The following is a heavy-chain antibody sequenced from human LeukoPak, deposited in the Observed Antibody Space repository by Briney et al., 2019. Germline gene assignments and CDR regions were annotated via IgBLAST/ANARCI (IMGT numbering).Heavy chain of an antibody. J-gene: IGHJ2*01. CDR3: ARDRTSIAVAGWYFDL. Sequence: GGSLRLSCAASGFTFSSYEMNWVRQAPGKGLEWVSYISSSGSTIYYADSVKGRFTISRDNAKYSLYLQMNSLRAEDTAVYYCARDRTSIAVAGWYFDLWGRGTLVTVSS. CDR2: ISSSGSTI. CDR1: GFTFSSYE. V-gene: IGHV3-48*03. D-gene: IGHD6-19*01.